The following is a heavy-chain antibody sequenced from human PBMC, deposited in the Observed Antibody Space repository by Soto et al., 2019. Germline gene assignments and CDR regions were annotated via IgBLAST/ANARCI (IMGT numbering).Heavy chain of an antibody. V-gene: IGHV4-31*03. D-gene: IGHD3-9*01. Sequence: SETLSLTCTVSGGSISSGGYYWSWIRQHPGKGLEWIGYIYYSGSTYYNPSLKSRVTISVDTSKNQFSLKLSSVTAADTAVYYCARARHVLRYFDWSLGGWFDPWGQGTLVTVSS. CDR1: GGSISSGGYY. CDR3: ARARHVLRYFDWSLGGWFDP. CDR2: IYYSGST. J-gene: IGHJ5*02.